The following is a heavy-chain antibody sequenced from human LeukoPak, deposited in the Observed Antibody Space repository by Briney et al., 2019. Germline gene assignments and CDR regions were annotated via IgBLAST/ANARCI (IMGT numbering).Heavy chain of an antibody. V-gene: IGHV4-31*03. CDR3: ASARLYYDRAWFDP. Sequence: SQTLSLTCTVSGGSISSGGYYWSWIRQHPGKGLEWIGYIYYSGSTYYNPPLKSRVTISVDTSKNQFSLKLSSVTAADTAVYYCASARLYYDRAWFDPWGQGTLVTVSS. J-gene: IGHJ5*02. CDR2: IYYSGST. D-gene: IGHD3-22*01. CDR1: GGSISSGGYY.